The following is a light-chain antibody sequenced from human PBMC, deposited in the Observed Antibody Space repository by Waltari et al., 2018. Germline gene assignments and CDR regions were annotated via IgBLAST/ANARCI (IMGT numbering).Light chain of an antibody. Sequence: QSVLTQPASVSGSPGQSITISCTGSNSDVGHYNLIAWYQQHPGKAPKLLLYEVNQRPSGVSSRFSGSKSGITASLTISGLQAEDEADFYCCSYAGSTTWLFGGGTRLTVL. CDR1: NSDVGHYNL. CDR3: CSYAGSTTWL. V-gene: IGLV2-23*02. J-gene: IGLJ2*01. CDR2: EVN.